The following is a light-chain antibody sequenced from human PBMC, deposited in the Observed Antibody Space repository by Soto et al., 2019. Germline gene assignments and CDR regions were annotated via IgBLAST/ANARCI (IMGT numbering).Light chain of an antibody. Sequence: EIVLTQSPGTLSLSPGERATLSCRASQSVSSSYLAWYQQKPGQAPRLLIYGASSRATGIPDRFSGSGSETDFTLTISRLEPEDFEVYYCQQYGSSYTFGQGTKLEIK. CDR3: QQYGSSYT. J-gene: IGKJ2*01. CDR2: GAS. V-gene: IGKV3-20*01. CDR1: QSVSSSY.